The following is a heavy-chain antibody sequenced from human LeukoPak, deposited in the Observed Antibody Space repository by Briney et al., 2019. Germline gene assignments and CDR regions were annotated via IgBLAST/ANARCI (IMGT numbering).Heavy chain of an antibody. V-gene: IGHV3-30-3*01. CDR3: ARVGSDVTVGY. CDR1: GFTFSSYA. Sequence: GGSLRLSCAASGFTFSSYAMHWVRQAPGKGLEWVAVISNDGNNKYYADSVKGRFTISRDNSKNTLYLEMNSLRAEDTAVYYCARVGSDVTVGYWGQGTLVTVSS. CDR2: ISNDGNNK. D-gene: IGHD1-26*01. J-gene: IGHJ4*02.